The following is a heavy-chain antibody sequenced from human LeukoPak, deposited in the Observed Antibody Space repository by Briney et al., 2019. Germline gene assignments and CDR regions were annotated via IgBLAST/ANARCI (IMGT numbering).Heavy chain of an antibody. CDR2: IYTSGST. Sequence: SETLSLTCTVSGGSISSYYWSWIRQPPGKGLERIGYIYTSGSTNYNPSLKSRVTISVDTSKNQFSLKLSSVTAADTAVYYCARLASSSWSRVRWFDPWGQGTLVTVSS. D-gene: IGHD6-13*01. J-gene: IGHJ5*02. CDR3: ARLASSSWSRVRWFDP. CDR1: GGSISSYY. V-gene: IGHV4-4*09.